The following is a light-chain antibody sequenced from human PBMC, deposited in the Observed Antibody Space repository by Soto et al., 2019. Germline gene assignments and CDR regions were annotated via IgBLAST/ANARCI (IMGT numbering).Light chain of an antibody. CDR3: AAWDDSQSGWV. Sequence: QSVLTQPPSASGTPGQRVTIACSGSSSNIGSNSVTWYQQFPGAAPKVLIFGNNQRPSGVPDRLSGSKSGTSASLAISALRSEDEADYYCAAWDDSQSGWVFGGGTKLTVL. J-gene: IGLJ3*02. CDR1: SSNIGSNS. CDR2: GNN. V-gene: IGLV1-44*01.